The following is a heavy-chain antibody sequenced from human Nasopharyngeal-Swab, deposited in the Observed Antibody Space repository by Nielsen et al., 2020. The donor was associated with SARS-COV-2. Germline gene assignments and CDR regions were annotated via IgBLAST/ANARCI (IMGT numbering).Heavy chain of an antibody. CDR1: GFTFSSYA. Sequence: GESLKISCAASGFTFSSYAMSWVRQAPGKGLEWVSAISGSGGSTYYADSVKGRFTISRDKSKNTLYLQMNSLRAEDTAVYYCAKDPRNTAMVNYFDYWGQGTLVTVSS. D-gene: IGHD5-18*01. J-gene: IGHJ4*02. V-gene: IGHV3-23*01. CDR2: ISGSGGST. CDR3: AKDPRNTAMVNYFDY.